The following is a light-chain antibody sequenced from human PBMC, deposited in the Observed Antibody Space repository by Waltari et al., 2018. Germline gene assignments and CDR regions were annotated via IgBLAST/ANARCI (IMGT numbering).Light chain of an antibody. CDR1: QSVSNN. V-gene: IGKV3-15*01. CDR2: AAS. Sequence: EIVMIQSPATLSVSPGERATPSCRASQSVSNNVAWFQQTLGQAPRLLIYAASSRSTNIPGRFGGSGSGTDFTLTISSLQAEDFAVYYCQQYNEWPYTFGQGTVLEI. J-gene: IGKJ2*01. CDR3: QQYNEWPYT.